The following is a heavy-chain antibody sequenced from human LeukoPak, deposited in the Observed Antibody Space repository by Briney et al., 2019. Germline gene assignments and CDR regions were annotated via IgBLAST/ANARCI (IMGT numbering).Heavy chain of an antibody. D-gene: IGHD3-10*01. CDR3: ARARGAVPIDY. J-gene: IGHJ4*02. Sequence: SGTLSLTCVVSGGSISETNYWSWVRQPPGKGLEWIGEIFHTGRTNYNPSLKSRVILSVDTSKNQFSLKLRSVTAADTAVYYCARARGAVPIDYWGQGTLVTVSS. V-gene: IGHV4-4*02. CDR1: GGSISETNY. CDR2: IFHTGRT.